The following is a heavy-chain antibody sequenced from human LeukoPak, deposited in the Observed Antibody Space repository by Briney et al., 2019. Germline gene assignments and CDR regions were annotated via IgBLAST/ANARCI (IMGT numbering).Heavy chain of an antibody. Sequence: GTSLRLSCAASGFTFRNYGMHWVRQAPGKGLEWVAIIWYDGSRKYYADSVKGRFTISRDNSKNTLYLQMNSLRAEDTAVYYCAKDNWYYFDYWGQGTLVTVSS. J-gene: IGHJ4*02. CDR1: GFTFRNYG. CDR2: IWYDGSRK. V-gene: IGHV3-33*06. CDR3: AKDNWYYFDY. D-gene: IGHD1-20*01.